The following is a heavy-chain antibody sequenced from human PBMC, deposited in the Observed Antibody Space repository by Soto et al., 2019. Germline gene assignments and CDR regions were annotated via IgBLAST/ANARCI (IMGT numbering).Heavy chain of an antibody. CDR1: GDSIISGGYY. D-gene: IGHD7-27*01. J-gene: IGHJ4*02. CDR3: VRLGLLGPMDF. V-gene: IGHV4-31*03. CDR2: IYYTGTT. Sequence: PSETLSLTCSVSGDSIISGGYYWSWIRQHPGKGLEWVGHIYYTGTTFYNPSLKSRVSISIDTSKSQFSLKLTSVTAADTAVYYCVRLGLLGPMDFWGQGTLVTVSS.